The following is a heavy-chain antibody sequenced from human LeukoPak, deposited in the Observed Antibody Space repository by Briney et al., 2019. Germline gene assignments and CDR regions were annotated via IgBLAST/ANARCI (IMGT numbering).Heavy chain of an antibody. J-gene: IGHJ1*01. D-gene: IGHD3-3*01. V-gene: IGHV1-24*01. Sequence: ASVKVSCKVSGYTLTELSMHWVRQAPGKGLEWMGGFDPEDGETIYAQKFQGRVTMTEDTSTDTAYMELSSLRSEDTAVYYCATDYDDFWSGRYFQHWGQGTLVTVSS. CDR1: GYTLTELS. CDR2: FDPEDGET. CDR3: ATDYDDFWSGRYFQH.